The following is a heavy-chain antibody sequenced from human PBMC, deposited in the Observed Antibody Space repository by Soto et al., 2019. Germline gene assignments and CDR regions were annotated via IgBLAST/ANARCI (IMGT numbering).Heavy chain of an antibody. V-gene: IGHV4-39*01. Sequence: SEALSLTCTVSGGSISSSSYYWDWIRQPPGKGLEWIGSIHYRGSTYYNPSLKSRVTISVDTSKNQFSLKLSSVTAADTAVYYCARQGAYYDSSGSHYYFDYWGQGTLVTVS. CDR3: ARQGAYYDSSGSHYYFDY. J-gene: IGHJ4*02. CDR2: IHYRGST. CDR1: GGSISSSSYY. D-gene: IGHD3-22*01.